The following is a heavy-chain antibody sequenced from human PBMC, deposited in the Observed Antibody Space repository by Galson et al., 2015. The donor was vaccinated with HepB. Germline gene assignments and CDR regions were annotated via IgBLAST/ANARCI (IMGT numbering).Heavy chain of an antibody. Sequence: SVKVSCKASGYTFTGYYMHWVRQAPGQGLEWVGWINPNSGDTNYAQKFQGGVSMTRDTSISTAYMELRRLRSDDTAVYYCARDRSARGSYGDYGGYFDLWGRGTLVTVSS. J-gene: IGHJ2*01. CDR2: INPNSGDT. V-gene: IGHV1-2*02. CDR3: ARDRSARGSYGDYGGYFDL. CDR1: GYTFTGYY. D-gene: IGHD4-17*01.